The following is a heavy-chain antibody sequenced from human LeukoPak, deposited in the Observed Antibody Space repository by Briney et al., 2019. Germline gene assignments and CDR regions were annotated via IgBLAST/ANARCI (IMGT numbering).Heavy chain of an antibody. CDR1: GGSISSGSYF. V-gene: IGHV4-61*02. J-gene: IGHJ4*02. Sequence: PSQTLSPTCTISGGSISSGSYFWSWIRQPAGKGLEWIGRIYTSGSTNYNPSLKSRVTISVDTSKNQFSLKLSSVTAAGTAVYYCAREGPNSSGLAYWGQGTLVTVSS. CDR3: AREGPNSSGLAY. D-gene: IGHD3-22*01. CDR2: IYTSGST.